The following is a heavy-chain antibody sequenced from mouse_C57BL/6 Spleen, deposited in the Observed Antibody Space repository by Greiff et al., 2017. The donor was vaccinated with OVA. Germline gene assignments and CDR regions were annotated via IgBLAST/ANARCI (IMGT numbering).Heavy chain of an antibody. CDR1: GYTFTSYW. V-gene: IGHV1-52*01. CDR2: IDPSDSET. CDR3: ARGGYVLRWDAMDY. D-gene: IGHD1-1*01. Sequence: VQLQQPGAELVRPGSSVKLSCKASGYTFTSYWMHWVKQRPIQGLEWIGNIDPSDSETHYNQKFKDKATLTVDKSSSTAYMQLSSLTSEDSAVYYCARGGYVLRWDAMDYWGQGTSVTVSS. J-gene: IGHJ4*01.